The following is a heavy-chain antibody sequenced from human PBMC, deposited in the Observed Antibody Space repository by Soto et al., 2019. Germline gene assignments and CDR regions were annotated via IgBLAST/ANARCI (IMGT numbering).Heavy chain of an antibody. CDR1: GGSISSYY. J-gene: IGHJ6*02. V-gene: IGHV4-59*01. D-gene: IGHD4-17*01. Sequence: SATLSLTCTVSGGSISSYYWSWIRQPPGKGLEWIGYIYYSGSTNYNPSLKSRVTISVDTSKNQFSLKLSSVTAADTAVYYCARVLTFPYCDYGYYYYVMDFWGQGTTVTGSS. CDR2: IYYSGST. CDR3: ARVLTFPYCDYGYYYYVMDF.